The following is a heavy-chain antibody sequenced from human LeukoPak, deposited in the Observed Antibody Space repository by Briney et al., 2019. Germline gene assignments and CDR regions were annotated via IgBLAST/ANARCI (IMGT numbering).Heavy chain of an antibody. CDR2: INPSGGST. CDR1: GYTFTSYY. V-gene: IGHV1-46*01. J-gene: IGHJ5*02. D-gene: IGHD3-10*02. Sequence: ASVKVSCKASGYTFTSYYMHWVRQAPGQGLEWMGIINPSGGSTSYAQKFQGRVTITADKSTSTAYMELSSLRPEDTAVYYCARENVPYCSSDPWGQGTLVTVSS. CDR3: ARENVPYCSSDP.